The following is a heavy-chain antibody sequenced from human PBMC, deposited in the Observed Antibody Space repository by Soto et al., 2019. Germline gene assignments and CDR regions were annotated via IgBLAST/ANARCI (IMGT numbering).Heavy chain of an antibody. V-gene: IGHV4-31*03. D-gene: IGHD2-15*01. CDR2: IYYSGST. CDR1: GGSISSGGYY. J-gene: IGHJ6*03. Sequence: TSETLSLTCTVSGGSISSGGYYWSWIRQHPGKGLEWIGYIYYSGSTYYNPSLKSRVTISVDTSKNQFSLKLSSVTAADTAVYYCYGAGYCSGGSCYYESRYYYYYMDVWGKGTTVTVS. CDR3: YGAGYCSGGSCYYESRYYYYYMDV.